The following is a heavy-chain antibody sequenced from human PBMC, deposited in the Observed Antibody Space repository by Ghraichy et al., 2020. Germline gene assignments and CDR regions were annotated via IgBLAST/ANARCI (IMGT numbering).Heavy chain of an antibody. J-gene: IGHJ6*03. CDR1: GGSFSGYY. V-gene: IGHV4-34*01. Sequence: SKTLSLTCAVYGGSFSGYYWSWIRQPPGKGLEWIGEINHSGSTNYNPSLKSRVTISVDTSKNQFSLKLSSVTAADTAVYYCASTLTRRYMDVWGKGTTVTVSS. CDR3: ASTLTRRYMDV. CDR2: INHSGST.